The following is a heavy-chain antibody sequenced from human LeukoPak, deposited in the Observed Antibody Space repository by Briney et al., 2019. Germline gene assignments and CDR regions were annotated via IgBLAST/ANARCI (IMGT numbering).Heavy chain of an antibody. CDR1: GFTVSREY. J-gene: IGHJ3*02. CDR3: ARILVVVTAVGDAFDI. CDR2: IYSTGTI. Sequence: GGSLRLSCAVSGFTVSREYMSWVRQAPGKGLEWVSVIYSTGTIYYADSVRGRFTVSRDNSENTLHLQMSSLRAEDTAVYYCARILVVVTAVGDAFDIWGQGTMVTVSS. D-gene: IGHD2-21*02. V-gene: IGHV3-66*01.